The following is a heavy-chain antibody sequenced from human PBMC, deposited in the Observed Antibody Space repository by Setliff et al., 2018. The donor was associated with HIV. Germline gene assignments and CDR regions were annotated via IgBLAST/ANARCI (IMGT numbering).Heavy chain of an antibody. CDR2: IKQDGSEK. D-gene: IGHD1-7*01. V-gene: IGHV3-7*01. J-gene: IGHJ4*02. CDR1: GIIFSNYA. CDR3: AREGRLELRGFDC. Sequence: GGSLRLSCAASGIIFSNYAMSWVRQAPGKGLEWVANIKQDGSEKYYVDSVKGRFTISRDNAKSSLYLQMNSLRAEDTAVYYCAREGRLELRGFDCWGQGTLVTVSS.